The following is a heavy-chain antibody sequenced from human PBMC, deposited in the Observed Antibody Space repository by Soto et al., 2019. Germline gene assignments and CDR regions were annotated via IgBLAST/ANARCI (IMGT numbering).Heavy chain of an antibody. J-gene: IGHJ4*02. CDR3: AREKDMNYDYVWGSYRTVGLFDY. CDR2: IYHSGST. D-gene: IGHD3-16*02. V-gene: IGHV4-30-2*01. CDR1: GGSISSGGYS. Sequence: KASETLSLTCAVSGGSISSGGYSWSWIRQPPGKGLEWIGYIYHSGSTYYNPSLKSRVTISVDTSKNQFSLKLSSVTAADTAVYYCAREKDMNYDYVWGSYRTVGLFDYWGQGTLVTVSS.